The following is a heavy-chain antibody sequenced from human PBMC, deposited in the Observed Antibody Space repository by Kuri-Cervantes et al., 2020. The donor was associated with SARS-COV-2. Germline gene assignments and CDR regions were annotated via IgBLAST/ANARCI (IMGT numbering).Heavy chain of an antibody. D-gene: IGHD6-13*01. V-gene: IGHV3-30*02. Sequence: GGSLRLSCAASGFTFSSYGMHWVRQAPGKGLEWVAFIRYDGSNKYYADSVKGRFTISRDNAKNSLYLQMNSLRAEDTAVYYCARDGGSSWYSYFDYWGQGTLVTVSS. CDR1: GFTFSSYG. CDR2: IRYDGSNK. CDR3: ARDGGSSWYSYFDY. J-gene: IGHJ4*02.